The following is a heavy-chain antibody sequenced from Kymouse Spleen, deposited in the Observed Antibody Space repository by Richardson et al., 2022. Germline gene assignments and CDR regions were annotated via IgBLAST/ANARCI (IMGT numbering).Heavy chain of an antibody. CDR3: ARGMTTVNWFDP. Sequence: QVQLVESGGGVVQPGRSLRLSCAASGFTFSSYGMHWVRQAPGKGLEWVAVIWYDGSNKYYADSVKGRFTISRDNSKNTLYLQMNSLRAEDTAVYYCARGMTTVNWFDPWGQGTLVTVSS. CDR1: GFTFSSYG. CDR2: IWYDGSNK. D-gene: IGHD4-11,IGHD4-11*01. V-gene: IGHV3-33*01. J-gene: IGHJ5*02.